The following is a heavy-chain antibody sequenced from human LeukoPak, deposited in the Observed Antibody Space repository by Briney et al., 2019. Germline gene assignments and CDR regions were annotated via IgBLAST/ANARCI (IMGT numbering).Heavy chain of an antibody. V-gene: IGHV3-53*01. CDR3: ARVLGGPFDY. Sequence: GGSLRLSCLTSGFTLSTNAMSWVRQAPGKGLEWVSVIYSGGSTYYADSVKGRFTISRDNSKNTLYLQMNSLRAEDTAVYYCARVLGGPFDYWGQGTLVTVSS. CDR2: IYSGGST. J-gene: IGHJ4*02. D-gene: IGHD2-15*01. CDR1: GFTLSTNA.